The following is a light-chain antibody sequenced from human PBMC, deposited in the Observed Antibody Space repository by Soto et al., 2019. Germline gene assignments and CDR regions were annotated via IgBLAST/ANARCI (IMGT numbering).Light chain of an antibody. J-gene: IGKJ1*01. CDR2: DVS. CDR3: QQYNSYSWT. CDR1: QSISSW. V-gene: IGKV1-5*01. Sequence: DIQMTQSPSTLSASVGDRVTITCRASQSISSWLAWYQQKPGKAPKLLIFDVSSLESGVPSRFSGSGSGTEFTLNISSLQPDDFATYYCQQYNSYSWTFGQGTKVEIK.